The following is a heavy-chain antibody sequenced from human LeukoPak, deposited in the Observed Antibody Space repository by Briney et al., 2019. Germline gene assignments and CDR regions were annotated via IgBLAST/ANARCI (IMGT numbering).Heavy chain of an antibody. CDR3: ARDSAFDY. V-gene: IGHV3-48*03. CDR2: INSRASTI. D-gene: IGHD6-25*01. J-gene: IGHJ4*02. CDR1: GFTFNSYE. Sequence: GGSLRLSCAASGFTFNSYEMNWVRQAPGKGLEWVAYINSRASTIYHADSVKGRFTISRDNAKNSLYLQMNSLRGEDTAVYYCARDSAFDYWGQGTLVTVSS.